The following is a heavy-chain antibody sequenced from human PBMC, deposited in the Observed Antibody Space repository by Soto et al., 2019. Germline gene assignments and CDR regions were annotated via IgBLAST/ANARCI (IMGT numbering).Heavy chain of an antibody. CDR1: GYTLTELS. CDR2: FDPEDGET. D-gene: IGHD3-10*01. CDR3: ATPSYYGSGSYSPPLDY. Sequence: GASVKVSCKVSGYTLTELSMHWVRQAPGKGLEWMGGFDPEDGETIYAQKFQGRVTMTEDTSTDTAYMELSSLRSEDTAVYYCATPSYYGSGSYSPPLDYWRQGTLVTFS. V-gene: IGHV1-24*01. J-gene: IGHJ4*02.